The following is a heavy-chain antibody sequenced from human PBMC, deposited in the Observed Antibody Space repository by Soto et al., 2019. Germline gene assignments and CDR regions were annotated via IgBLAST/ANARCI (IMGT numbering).Heavy chain of an antibody. CDR2: IFPGDPDV. CDR1: VFSISSYW. V-gene: IGHV5-51*01. Sequence: GESLKISCKGSVFSISSYWLGWERLMPEQDLEWMGIIFPGDPDVRYNPSFQGQATISADTSINTAYLQWTSLKASDTAMYYCARSIVSGLMFPPGLDVWGQGTTVTVSS. D-gene: IGHD2-21*01. J-gene: IGHJ6*02. CDR3: ARSIVSGLMFPPGLDV.